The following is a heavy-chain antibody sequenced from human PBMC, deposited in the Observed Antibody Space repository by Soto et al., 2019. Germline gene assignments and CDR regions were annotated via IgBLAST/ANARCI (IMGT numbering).Heavy chain of an antibody. J-gene: IGHJ6*02. CDR3: ARGKPYYYYGMDV. Sequence: EVQLVESGGGVVQPGGSLTLSGAASGFTFSDHYMDWVRQAPGKGLEWVGRTRNKANSYTTEYAASVKGRFTISRDDSKNSLYLQMNSLKTEDTAVYYCARGKPYYYYGMDVWGQGTTVTVSS. V-gene: IGHV3-72*01. D-gene: IGHD1-26*01. CDR2: TRNKANSYTT. CDR1: GFTFSDHY.